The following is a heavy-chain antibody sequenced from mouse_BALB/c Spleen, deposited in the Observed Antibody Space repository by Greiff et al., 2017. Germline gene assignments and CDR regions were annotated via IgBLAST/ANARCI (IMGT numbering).Heavy chain of an antibody. V-gene: IGHV5-6-5*01. CDR2: ISSGGST. J-gene: IGHJ3*01. CDR1: GFTFSSYA. D-gene: IGHD2-14*01. Sequence: EVKLMESGGGLVKPGGSLKLSCAASGFTFSSYAMSWVRQTPEKRLEWVASISSGGSTYYPDSVKGRFTISRDNARNILYLQMSSLRSEDTAMYYFARGGRYDDGFAYWGQGTLVTVSA. CDR3: ARGGRYDDGFAY.